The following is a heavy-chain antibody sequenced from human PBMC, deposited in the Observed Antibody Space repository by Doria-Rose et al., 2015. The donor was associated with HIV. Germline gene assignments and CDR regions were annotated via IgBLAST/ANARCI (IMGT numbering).Heavy chain of an antibody. V-gene: IGHV2-26*01. CDR2: IFSDDER. Sequence: QVQLQQWGPVLVKPTETLTLTCTVSGVSLSSPGMGVSWIRQPPGKALEWLANIFSDDERSYKTSLKSRLTISRGTSKSQVVLTMTDMDPVDTATYYCARIKSSRWYHKYYFDFWGQGTLVIVSA. CDR3: ARIKSSRWYHKYYFDF. CDR1: GVSLSSPGMG. J-gene: IGHJ4*02. D-gene: IGHD6-13*01.